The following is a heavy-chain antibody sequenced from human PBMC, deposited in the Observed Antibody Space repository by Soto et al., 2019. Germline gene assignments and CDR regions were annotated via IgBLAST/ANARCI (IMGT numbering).Heavy chain of an antibody. Sequence: QVQLQESGPGLVNPSQTLSLTCSVSGNSLSSGGYYWNWIRQHPGKGLEWIGYINYSGSTYYNPSLKSRVTISLDTFNNHFSLRLSSVTAADTAVYYCARTPRPKFCTSSSCSLFDYWGQGTLVTVSS. CDR3: ARTPRPKFCTSSSCSLFDY. J-gene: IGHJ4*02. V-gene: IGHV4-31*03. CDR2: INYSGST. CDR1: GNSLSSGGYY. D-gene: IGHD2-2*01.